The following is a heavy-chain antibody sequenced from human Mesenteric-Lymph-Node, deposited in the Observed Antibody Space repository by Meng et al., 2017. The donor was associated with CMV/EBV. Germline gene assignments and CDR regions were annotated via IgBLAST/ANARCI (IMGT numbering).Heavy chain of an antibody. J-gene: IGHJ5*02. Sequence: ASVKVSCKASGYTFTGYYMHWVRQAPGQGLEWMGWINPNSGGTNYAQKFQGRVTMTRDTSISTAYMELSRLRSDDTAVYYCARGLGYYGILTGYSNNWFHPWGQGTLVTVSS. CDR1: GYTFTGYY. D-gene: IGHD3-9*01. CDR3: ARGLGYYGILTGYSNNWFHP. CDR2: INPNSGGT. V-gene: IGHV1-2*02.